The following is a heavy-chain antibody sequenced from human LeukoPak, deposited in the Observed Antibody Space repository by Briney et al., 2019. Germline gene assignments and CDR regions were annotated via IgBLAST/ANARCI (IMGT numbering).Heavy chain of an antibody. CDR2: INPNSGGT. Sequence: ASVKVSCKASGYTFTGYYMHWVRQAPGQGLEWMGWINPNSGGTNYAQKFQGRVTMTRDTSISTAYMELRRLRSDDTAVYYCARVNGYYDSSGYLGYWGQGTLVSVSS. CDR3: ARVNGYYDSSGYLGY. CDR1: GYTFTGYY. V-gene: IGHV1-2*02. J-gene: IGHJ4*02. D-gene: IGHD3-22*01.